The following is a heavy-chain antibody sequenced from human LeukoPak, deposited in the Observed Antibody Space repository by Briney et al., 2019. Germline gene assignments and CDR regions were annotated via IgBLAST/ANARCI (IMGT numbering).Heavy chain of an antibody. V-gene: IGHV4-39*01. CDR3: ARAGTNLGDYDY. CDR2: IYYSGNT. CDR1: GVSISSSNSY. D-gene: IGHD4-17*01. Sequence: SETLSLTCTVSGVSISSSNSYWGWIRQPPGKGLEWIGSIYYSGNTYYNASLKSQVSISIDTSKNEFSLKLSSVTAADTAVYYCARAGTNLGDYDYWGQGTLVTVSS. J-gene: IGHJ4*02.